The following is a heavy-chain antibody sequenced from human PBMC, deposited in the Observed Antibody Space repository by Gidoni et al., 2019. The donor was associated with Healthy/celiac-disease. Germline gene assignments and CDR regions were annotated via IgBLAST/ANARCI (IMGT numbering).Heavy chain of an antibody. CDR2: ISSSSSYI. D-gene: IGHD6-19*01. V-gene: IGHV3-21*01. J-gene: IGHJ4*02. CDR3: ARDRYSSGGSFDY. CDR1: GFTFSSYS. Sequence: EVQLVESGGGLVKPGGSLRLSCAASGFTFSSYSMYWVRQAPGKGLEWVSSISSSSSYIYYADSVKGRFTISRDNAKNSLYLQMNSRRAEDTAVYYCARDRYSSGGSFDYWGQGTLVTVSS.